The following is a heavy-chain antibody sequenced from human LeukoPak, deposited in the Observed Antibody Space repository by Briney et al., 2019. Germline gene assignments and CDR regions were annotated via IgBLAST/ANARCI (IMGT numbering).Heavy chain of an antibody. J-gene: IGHJ4*02. CDR2: ISSSGSTI. D-gene: IGHD2-15*01. CDR3: ARVNGDGIEVVAHYFDY. V-gene: IGHV3-48*03. Sequence: PGGSLRLSCAASGFTSSSYEMNWVRQAPGKGLEWVSYISSSGSTIYYADSVKGRFTISRDNAKNSLYLQMNSLRAEDTAVYYCARVNGDGIEVVAHYFDYWGQGTLVTVSS. CDR1: GFTSSSYE.